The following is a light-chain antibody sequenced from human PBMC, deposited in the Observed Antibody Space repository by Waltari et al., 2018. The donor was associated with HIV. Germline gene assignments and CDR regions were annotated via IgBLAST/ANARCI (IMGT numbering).Light chain of an antibody. Sequence: SAVTQPASVSGLPGQSITISFTGDDSDFGLSNFVSWSQQHPDTLPTLILYDVDSRASGISHRFSGSMSGHTASLNISGLRAEDEADYYCASFTGDHTLLFGGGTKVTVL. V-gene: IGLV2-14*03. CDR2: DVD. J-gene: IGLJ2*01. CDR3: ASFTGDHTLL. CDR1: DSDFGLSNF.